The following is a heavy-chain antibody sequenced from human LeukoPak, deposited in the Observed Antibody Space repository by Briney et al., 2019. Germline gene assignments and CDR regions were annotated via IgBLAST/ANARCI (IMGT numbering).Heavy chain of an antibody. CDR2: IYTSGST. J-gene: IGHJ6*03. V-gene: IGHV4-38-2*01. Sequence: SETLSLTCAVSGYSISSGYYWGWIRQPPGKGLEWIGSIYTSGSTNYNPSLKSRVTISVDTSKNQFSLKLSSVTAADTAVYYCARSQRWEVAMVYYYYYMDVWGKGTTVTVSS. D-gene: IGHD5-18*01. CDR1: GYSISSGYY. CDR3: ARSQRWEVAMVYYYYYMDV.